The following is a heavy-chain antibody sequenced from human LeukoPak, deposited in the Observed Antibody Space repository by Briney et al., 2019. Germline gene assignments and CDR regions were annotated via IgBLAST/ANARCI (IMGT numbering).Heavy chain of an antibody. V-gene: IGHV3-23*01. Sequence: GGSLRLSCAASGFTFSSYGMSWVRQAPGKGLEWVSAISGSGGSTYYADSVKGRFTISRDNSKNTLYLQMNSLRAEDTAVYYCAKDDSTAMIVVVTYMDVWGKGTTVTVS. J-gene: IGHJ6*03. CDR2: ISGSGGST. D-gene: IGHD3-22*01. CDR1: GFTFSSYG. CDR3: AKDDSTAMIVVVTYMDV.